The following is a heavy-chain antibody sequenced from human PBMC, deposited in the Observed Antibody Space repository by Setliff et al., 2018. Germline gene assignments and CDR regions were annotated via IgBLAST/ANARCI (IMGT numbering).Heavy chain of an antibody. D-gene: IGHD2-2*01. Sequence: ASVQVSCKASGYTFTTYGFTWVRQAPGQGLQWIGMIYPYSGKTAYAQKFQDRVTMTTGTSTGTGYMELRSLRSDDTALYFCARFGGSCSSSSCYASDLWGQGTMVTVSS. J-gene: IGHJ3*01. CDR1: GYTFTTYG. V-gene: IGHV1-18*01. CDR2: IYPYSGKT. CDR3: ARFGGSCSSSSCYASDL.